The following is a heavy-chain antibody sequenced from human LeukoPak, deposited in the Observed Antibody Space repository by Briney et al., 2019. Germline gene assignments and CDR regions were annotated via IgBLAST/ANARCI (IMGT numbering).Heavy chain of an antibody. CDR2: ISWNSGSI. J-gene: IGHJ4*02. D-gene: IGHD6-19*01. Sequence: GGSLRLSCAASGFTFDDYAMHWVRQAPGKGLEWVSGISWNSGSIGYADSVKGRFTISRDNAKKTLYLQMNSLRAEDTAVYYCVRGYSSGYRLDYWGQGTPVTVSS. V-gene: IGHV3-9*01. CDR3: VRGYSSGYRLDY. CDR1: GFTFDDYA.